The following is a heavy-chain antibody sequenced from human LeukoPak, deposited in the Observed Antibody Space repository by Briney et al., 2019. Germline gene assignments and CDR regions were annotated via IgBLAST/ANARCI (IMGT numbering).Heavy chain of an antibody. V-gene: IGHV3-21*04. J-gene: IGHJ4*02. D-gene: IGHD3-9*01. CDR2: ISSSSSYI. Sequence: GGSLRLSCAASGFTFSSYSMNWVRQAPGKGLEWVSSISSSSSYIYYADSVKGRFTISRDNAKNSLYLQMNSLRAEDTALYYCAKDMGYDILTGLVYWGQGTLVTVSS. CDR1: GFTFSSYS. CDR3: AKDMGYDILTGLVY.